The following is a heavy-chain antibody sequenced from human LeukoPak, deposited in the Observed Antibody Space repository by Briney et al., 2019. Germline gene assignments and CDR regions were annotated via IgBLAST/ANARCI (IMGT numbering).Heavy chain of an antibody. CDR1: GGSVNSGSYY. CDR2: MYYSGST. J-gene: IGHJ5*02. D-gene: IGHD1-26*01. Sequence: SETLSLTCTVSGGSVNSGSYYWSWIRQPPGKGLEWIGYMYYSGSTNYDPSLKSRVTISVDTSKNLFSLKLSSVTAADTAVYYCARSGGYWFDPWGQGTLVTVSS. CDR3: ARSGGYWFDP. V-gene: IGHV4-61*01.